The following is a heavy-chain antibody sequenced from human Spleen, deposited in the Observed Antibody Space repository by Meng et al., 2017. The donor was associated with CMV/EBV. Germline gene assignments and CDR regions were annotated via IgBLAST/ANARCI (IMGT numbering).Heavy chain of an antibody. Sequence: VKVSCKTSGFIFTTYGISWVRQAPGQGLEWMGRISAYNGNTNYAQKFQGRVTMTTDTSTVTAYMELRSLRSDDTAMYYCARAGYCSTASCYMDLYYYGMDVWGQGTTVTVSS. CDR1: GFIFTTYG. V-gene: IGHV1-18*01. CDR3: ARAGYCSTASCYMDLYYYGMDV. J-gene: IGHJ6*02. D-gene: IGHD2-2*02. CDR2: ISAYNGNT.